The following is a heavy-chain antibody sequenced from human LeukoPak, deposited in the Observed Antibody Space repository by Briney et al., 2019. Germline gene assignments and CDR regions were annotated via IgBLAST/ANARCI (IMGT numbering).Heavy chain of an antibody. J-gene: IGHJ4*02. CDR2: ISGSGGST. Sequence: GGSLRLSCAASGFTFSSYGMSWVRQAPGKGLEWVSAISGSGGSTYYADSVKGRFTISRDNSKNTLYLQMNSLRAEDTAVYYCAKADSSGWYVRGYYFDYWGQGTLVTVSS. CDR3: AKADSSGWYVRGYYFDY. CDR1: GFTFSSYG. D-gene: IGHD6-19*01. V-gene: IGHV3-23*01.